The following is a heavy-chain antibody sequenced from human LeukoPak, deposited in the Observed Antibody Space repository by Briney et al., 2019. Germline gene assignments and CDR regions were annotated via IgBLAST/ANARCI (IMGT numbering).Heavy chain of an antibody. CDR1: GFTFSNAW. J-gene: IGHJ4*02. V-gene: IGHV3-48*04. CDR2: ISSSSSTI. CDR3: ARGGAYYYDSSGYYFREFDY. D-gene: IGHD3-22*01. Sequence: GGSLRLSCAACGFTFSNAWMSWVRQAPGKGLEWVSYISSSSSTIYYADSVKGRFTISRDNAKNSLYLQMNSLRAEDTAVYYCARGGAYYYDSSGYYFREFDYWGQGTLVTVSS.